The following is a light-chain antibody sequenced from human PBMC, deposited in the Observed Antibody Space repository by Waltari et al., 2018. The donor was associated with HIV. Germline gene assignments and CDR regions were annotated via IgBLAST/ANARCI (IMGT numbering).Light chain of an antibody. J-gene: IGLJ2*01. V-gene: IGLV1-40*01. Sequence: QSVLSQPPSVSGAPGQNVTIACAGTLSNVGSGFAVHWYQQFPGVAPRIVIYGNTNRPSGVTDRFSGSKSDTSASLAITGLRAEDEADYHCQSYDNTLGGVVFGGGTKLTVL. CDR1: LSNVGSGFA. CDR2: GNT. CDR3: QSYDNTLGGVV.